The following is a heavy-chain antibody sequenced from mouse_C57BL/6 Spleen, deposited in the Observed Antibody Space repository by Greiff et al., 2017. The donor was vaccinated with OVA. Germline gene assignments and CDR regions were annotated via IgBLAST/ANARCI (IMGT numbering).Heavy chain of an antibody. CDR1: GYAFSSYW. V-gene: IGHV1-80*01. Sequence: QVQLKESGAELVKPGASVKISCKASGYAFSSYWMNWVKQRPGKGLEWIGQIYPGDGDTNYNGKFKGKATLTADKSSSTAYMQLSSLTSEDSAVYFCARIYYDYDGERDYWGQGTSVTVSS. CDR2: IYPGDGDT. J-gene: IGHJ4*01. D-gene: IGHD2-4*01. CDR3: ARIYYDYDGERDY.